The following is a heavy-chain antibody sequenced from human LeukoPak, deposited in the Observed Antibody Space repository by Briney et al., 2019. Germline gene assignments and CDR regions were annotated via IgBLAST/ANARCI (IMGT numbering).Heavy chain of an antibody. CDR3: ARDFTGYYYMDV. V-gene: IGHV4-34*01. Sequence: SETLSLTCAVYGGSFSNYYWSWIRQPPGKGLEWIGEINHSENTNYNPSLKSRVTISVDTSKNQFSLKLSSVTAADTAVYYCARDFTGYYYMDVWGKGTTVTVSS. D-gene: IGHD3-16*01. CDR1: GGSFSNYY. CDR2: INHSENT. J-gene: IGHJ6*03.